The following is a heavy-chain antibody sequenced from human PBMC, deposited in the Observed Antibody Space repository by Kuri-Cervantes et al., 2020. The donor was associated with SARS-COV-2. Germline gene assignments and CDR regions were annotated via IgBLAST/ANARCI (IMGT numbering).Heavy chain of an antibody. J-gene: IGHJ6*03. V-gene: IGHV3-21*01. CDR1: GFTFSSYR. D-gene: IGHD2/OR15-2a*01. CDR2: ISSSSSYI. CDR3: ARDPFRYYYYMDV. Sequence: RGSLRLSCAASGFTFSSYRMNWVRQAPGKGLEWVSSISSSSSYIYYADSVKGRFTISRDNAKNSLYLQMNSLRAEDTAMYYCARDPFRYYYYMDVWGKGSTVTVSS.